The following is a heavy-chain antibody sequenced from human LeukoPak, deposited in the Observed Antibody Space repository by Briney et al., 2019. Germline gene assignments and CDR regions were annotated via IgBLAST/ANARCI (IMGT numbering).Heavy chain of an antibody. D-gene: IGHD3-10*01. CDR2: IYYSGST. CDR1: GGSISSYY. J-gene: IGHJ5*02. CDR3: ARSYYYGSGSYLEAGWFDP. V-gene: IGHV4-59*01. Sequence: SETLSLTCTVSGGSISSYYWSWIRQPPGKGLEWIGYIYYSGSTNYNPSLKSRVTISVDTSKNQISLKLSSVTAADTAVYYCARSYYYGSGSYLEAGWFDPWGQGTLVTVSS.